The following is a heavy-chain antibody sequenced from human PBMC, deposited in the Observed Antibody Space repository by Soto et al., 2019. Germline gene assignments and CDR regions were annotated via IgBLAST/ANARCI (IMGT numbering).Heavy chain of an antibody. CDR3: ARVEAPFGGSLH. Sequence: QIQLAQSGGEVKKPGASVKVSCKTSGYTFSSYTIAWVRQAPGQGLEWLGWISPDDGNTEYEQKFQGRVTMTADTLTNNAYMELRSLKYDDTAVYYCARVEAPFGGSLHWGQGTPVTVSA. J-gene: IGHJ4*02. CDR1: GYTFSSYT. CDR2: ISPDDGNT. D-gene: IGHD3-10*01. V-gene: IGHV1-18*01.